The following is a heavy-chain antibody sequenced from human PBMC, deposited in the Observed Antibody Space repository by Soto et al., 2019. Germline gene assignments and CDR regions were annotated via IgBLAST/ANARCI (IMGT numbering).Heavy chain of an antibody. CDR1: GFTFSSFG. Sequence: PGGSLRLSCAASGFTFSSFGMHWVRQAPGKGLEWVSLIWYDGSKKSYGDSVKGRFTISRDNAKNSVYLQMDSLRVEDTAVYYCAREGALKPFSSWGQGALVTVSS. J-gene: IGHJ5*02. V-gene: IGHV3-33*01. CDR2: IWYDGSKK. CDR3: AREGALKPFSS.